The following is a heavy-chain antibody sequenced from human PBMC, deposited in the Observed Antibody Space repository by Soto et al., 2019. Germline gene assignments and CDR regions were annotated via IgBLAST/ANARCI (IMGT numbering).Heavy chain of an antibody. Sequence: GESLKISCKGPGHLFNNHWIGWVRQTPGKGLEWMGLIFTRDSETKTSPSFQGHVSFSVDNSINTVYLQWTSLKTTDTGIYFCARRYLDPAKAYDLWGQATLLTGSS. J-gene: IGHJ5*02. D-gene: IGHD5-18*01. CDR1: GHLFNNHW. V-gene: IGHV5-51*01. CDR3: ARRYLDPAKAYDL. CDR2: IFTRDSET.